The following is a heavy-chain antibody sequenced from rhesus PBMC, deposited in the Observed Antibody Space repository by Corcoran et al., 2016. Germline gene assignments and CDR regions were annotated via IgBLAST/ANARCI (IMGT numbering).Heavy chain of an antibody. CDR1: GYSISSGYD. CDR2: IYGSSGST. Sequence: QVQLQESGPGVVKPSETLSLTCAVSGYSISSGYDWSWIRQPPGKGLEWIGYIYGSSGSTNYNPSLKHRVTISKDTSKNQFSLKLSSVTAADTAVYYCARRRIAAATYYFDYWGQGVLVTVSS. CDR3: ARRRIAAATYYFDY. V-gene: IGHV4-76*01. D-gene: IGHD6-31*01. J-gene: IGHJ4*01.